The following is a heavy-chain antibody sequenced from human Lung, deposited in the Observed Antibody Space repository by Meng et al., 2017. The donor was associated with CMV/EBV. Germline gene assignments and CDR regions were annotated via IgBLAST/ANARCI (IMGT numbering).Heavy chain of an antibody. V-gene: IGHV1-18*01. CDR1: GYTFGSYG. CDR2: FVNYVDT. J-gene: IGHJ4*02. D-gene: IGHD6-19*01. Sequence: QVPLTQSGPEVKKPGASVRVSCKASGYTFGSYGICWVRQAPGQGLEWMGWFVNYVDTYPAPKFQGRVTMTRNISKSTAYMDLSSLRSEDTAVYYCATGVADFEYWGQGTLVTVSS. CDR3: ATGVADFEY.